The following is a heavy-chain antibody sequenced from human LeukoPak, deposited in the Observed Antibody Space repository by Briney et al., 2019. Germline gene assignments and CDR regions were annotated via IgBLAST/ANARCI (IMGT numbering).Heavy chain of an antibody. CDR1: GYTFTSYG. Sequence: ASVKVSCKASGYTFTSYGISWVRQAPGQGGEGMGWISAYNGKTNYAPTLHGSVTIPTHTSTSTAYMELRSLRSDDTAVYYCAREIDAASFDPWGQGTLVTVSS. V-gene: IGHV1-18*01. D-gene: IGHD2-2*01. CDR2: ISAYNGKT. J-gene: IGHJ5*02. CDR3: AREIDAASFDP.